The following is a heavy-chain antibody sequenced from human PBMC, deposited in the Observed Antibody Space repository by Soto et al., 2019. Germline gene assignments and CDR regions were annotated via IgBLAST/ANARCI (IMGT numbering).Heavy chain of an antibody. CDR2: ISAYNGNT. CDR1: GYTFTSYG. D-gene: IGHD5-18*01. Sequence: ASVKVSCKASGYTFTSYGISWVRQAPGQGLEWMGWISAYNGNTNYAQKLQGRVTMTTDTSTSTAYMELRSLRSDDTAVYYCARDHGIQLCPHAFDIWGQGTMVTVSS. J-gene: IGHJ3*02. V-gene: IGHV1-18*01. CDR3: ARDHGIQLCPHAFDI.